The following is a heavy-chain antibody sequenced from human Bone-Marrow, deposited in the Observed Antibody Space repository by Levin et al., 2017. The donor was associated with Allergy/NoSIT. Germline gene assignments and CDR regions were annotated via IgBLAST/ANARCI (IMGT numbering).Heavy chain of an antibody. CDR3: ARGGRKGPGRRYYYDSSGYQDFDY. D-gene: IGHD3-22*01. CDR2: MNPNSGNT. Sequence: VASVKVSCKASGYTFTSYDINWVRQATGQGLEWMGWMNPNSGNTGYAQKFQGRVTMTRNTSISTAYMELSSLRSEDTAVYYCARGGRKGPGRRYYYDSSGYQDFDYWGQGTLVTVSS. V-gene: IGHV1-8*01. J-gene: IGHJ4*02. CDR1: GYTFTSYD.